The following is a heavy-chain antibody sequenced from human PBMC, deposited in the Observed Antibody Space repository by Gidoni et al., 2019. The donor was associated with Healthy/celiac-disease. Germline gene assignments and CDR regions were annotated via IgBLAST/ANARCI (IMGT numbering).Heavy chain of an antibody. CDR1: GGSFSGYY. CDR3: ARVRYSGSYYYYYGMDV. Sequence: QVQLQQWGAGLLKPSETLSLTCAVYGGSFSGYYWSWIRQPPGKGLEWIGEINHSGSTNYNPSLKSRVTISVDTFKNQFSLKLSSVTAADTAVYYCARVRYSGSYYYYYGMDVWGQGTTVTVSS. J-gene: IGHJ6*02. CDR2: INHSGST. D-gene: IGHD1-26*01. V-gene: IGHV4-34*01.